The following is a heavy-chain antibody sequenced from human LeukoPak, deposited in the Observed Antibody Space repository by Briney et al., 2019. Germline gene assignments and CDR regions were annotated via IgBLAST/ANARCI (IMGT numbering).Heavy chain of an antibody. CDR1: GFTFSSYW. D-gene: IGHD4-17*01. CDR2: IKQDGSEK. J-gene: IGHJ6*02. V-gene: IGHV3-7*03. CDR3: AREDGDYNVYYGMDV. Sequence: GGSLRLSCAASGFTFSSYWMSWVRQAPGKGLEWVANIKQDGSEKYYVDSVKGRFTISRDSAKNSLYLQMNSLRAEDTAVYYCAREDGDYNVYYGMDVWGQGTTVTVSS.